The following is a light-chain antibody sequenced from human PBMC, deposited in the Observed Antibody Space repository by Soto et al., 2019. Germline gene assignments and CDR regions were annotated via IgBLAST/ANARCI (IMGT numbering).Light chain of an antibody. V-gene: IGKV1-9*01. J-gene: IGKJ2*01. CDR3: QQLNRYPYT. CDR1: QGISSY. Sequence: DIQLTQSPSFLSASVGDRVTITCRASQGISSYLAWYQQKPGKAPKLLIYTASTLQSGVPSRFSGSGSGTEFTLTISSLQPEDFATYYCQQLNRYPYTFGQGTKREIK. CDR2: TAS.